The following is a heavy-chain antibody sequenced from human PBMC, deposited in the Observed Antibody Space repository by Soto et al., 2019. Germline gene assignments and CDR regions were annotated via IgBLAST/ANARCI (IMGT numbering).Heavy chain of an antibody. Sequence: SETLSLTCTVSGGSISSSSYYWGWILHPPGKGLEWIGSIYYSGSTYYNPSLKSRVTISVDTSKNQFSLKLSSVTAADTAVYYCARSDGRYWGQGTLVTVSS. CDR3: ARSDGRY. V-gene: IGHV4-39*07. CDR2: IYYSGST. J-gene: IGHJ4*02. CDR1: GGSISSSSYY.